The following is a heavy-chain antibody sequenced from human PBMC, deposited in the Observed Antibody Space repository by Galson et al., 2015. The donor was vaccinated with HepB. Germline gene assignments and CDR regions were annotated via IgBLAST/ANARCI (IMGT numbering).Heavy chain of an antibody. Sequence: SLRLSCAASRFTFRNYGMHWVRQAPGKGLEWVAVIWYDGSDQRYIDSVKGRFTISRDNSKNTVSLQMNSLRAEDTAVYYCVRDRSWGPNWYVDLWGRGTLVSVSS. CDR1: RFTFRNYG. CDR2: IWYDGSDQ. J-gene: IGHJ2*01. CDR3: VRDRSWGPNWYVDL. D-gene: IGHD1-26*01. V-gene: IGHV3-33*08.